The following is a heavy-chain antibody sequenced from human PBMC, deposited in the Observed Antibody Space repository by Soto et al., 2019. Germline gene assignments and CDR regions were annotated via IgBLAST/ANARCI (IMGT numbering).Heavy chain of an antibody. D-gene: IGHD6-19*01. CDR2: MSYSGNT. J-gene: IGHJ4*02. Sequence: KTSETLSLTCAVSGYSISSGYYWGWIRQPPGKGLECIGSMSYSGNTNYNPSLKSRVTISIDTSKNQFSLKLSSVTAADTAVYYCARIPYSSASFDYWGQGTLVTVSS. V-gene: IGHV4-38-2*01. CDR3: ARIPYSSASFDY. CDR1: GYSISSGYY.